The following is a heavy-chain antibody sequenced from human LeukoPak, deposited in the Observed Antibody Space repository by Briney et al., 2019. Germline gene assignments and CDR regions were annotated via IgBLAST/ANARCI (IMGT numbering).Heavy chain of an antibody. CDR2: IYYSGST. J-gene: IGHJ4*02. Sequence: PSETLSLTCTVSGDSISSSSYYWGWIRQPPGKGLEWIGSIYYSGSTYYSPSLKSRVTMSVDTSKSQFSLKLSSVTAADTAVYYCARGRGDYGLNYFDYWGQGTLVTVSS. CDR3: ARGRGDYGLNYFDY. D-gene: IGHD4-17*01. V-gene: IGHV4-39*01. CDR1: GDSISSSSYY.